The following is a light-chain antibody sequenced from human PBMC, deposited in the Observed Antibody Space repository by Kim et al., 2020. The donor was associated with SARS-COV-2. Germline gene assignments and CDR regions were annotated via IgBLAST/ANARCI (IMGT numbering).Light chain of an antibody. V-gene: IGKV3-20*01. J-gene: IGKJ1*01. CDR2: ETS. CDR1: QSLTNGY. CDR3: QQYDDSPST. Sequence: IVLTQSPGTLSLSPGEGATLSCRASQSLTNGYLAWYQQKPNQAPRLLISETSRRATGIPDRFSGSGSGTDFTLTIGRLEPEDFAVYYCQQYDDSPSTFGQGTKVEI.